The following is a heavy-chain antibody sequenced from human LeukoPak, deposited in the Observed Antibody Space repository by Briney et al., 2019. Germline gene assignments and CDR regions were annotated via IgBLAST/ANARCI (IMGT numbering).Heavy chain of an antibody. CDR2: ISWNSGSI. D-gene: IGHD3-9*01. J-gene: IGHJ6*02. V-gene: IGHV3-20*04. Sequence: GGSLRLSCAASGFTFSSYSMNWVRQAPGKGLEWVSGISWNSGSIGYADSVKGRFTISRDNAKNSLYLQMNSLRAEDTALYYCAREPRDYDILTGSYYYYGMDVWGQGTTVTVSS. CDR3: AREPRDYDILTGSYYYYGMDV. CDR1: GFTFSSYS.